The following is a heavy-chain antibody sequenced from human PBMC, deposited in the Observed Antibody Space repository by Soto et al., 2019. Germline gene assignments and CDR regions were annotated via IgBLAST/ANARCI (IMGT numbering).Heavy chain of an antibody. D-gene: IGHD5-18*01. J-gene: IGHJ4*02. V-gene: IGHV3-23*01. CDR2: IRATAGTT. CDR3: ARGGYTSYFEY. Sequence: EVQLLESGGGLVQPGGSLRLSCAASGFTFNSFAMTWVRQAPGKGLEWVSTIRATAGTTFYADSVKGRFTISRDNSKITLDLQMNSLGSDDTAVYYCARGGYTSYFEYWGQGALVTVSS. CDR1: GFTFNSFA.